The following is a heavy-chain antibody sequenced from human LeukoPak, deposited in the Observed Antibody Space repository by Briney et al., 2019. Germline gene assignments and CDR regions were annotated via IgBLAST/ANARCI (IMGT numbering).Heavy chain of an antibody. Sequence: SETLSLTCTVSGGSFNSNSFYWGWIRQPPGKGLEWIGSIFYSGSTYYNPSLKSRVTLSVETSKNQFSLKLSSVTAADTAVYYCARSSSLNSRFDYWGQGTLVTVSS. CDR1: GGSFNSNSFY. J-gene: IGHJ4*02. V-gene: IGHV4-39*01. CDR3: ARSSSLNSRFDY. CDR2: IFYSGST. D-gene: IGHD2-21*01.